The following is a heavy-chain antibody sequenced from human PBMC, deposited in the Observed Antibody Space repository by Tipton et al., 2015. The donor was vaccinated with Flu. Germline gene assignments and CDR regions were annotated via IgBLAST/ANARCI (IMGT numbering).Heavy chain of an antibody. J-gene: IGHJ4*02. CDR2: ISTYNGDT. Sequence: QLVQSGAEVRKPGASVKVSCKASGCTFTTYGISWVRQAPGHGLEWVGWISTYNGDTDYAQKFQDRVTMTTDTSTTTAYLELRSLTTVDTALYFCARLHFSGGNCWASPYGDYVSLDYWGQGTLVTVSS. V-gene: IGHV1-18*01. D-gene: IGHD4-17*01. CDR3: ARLHFSGGNCWASPYGDYVSLDY. CDR1: GCTFTTYG.